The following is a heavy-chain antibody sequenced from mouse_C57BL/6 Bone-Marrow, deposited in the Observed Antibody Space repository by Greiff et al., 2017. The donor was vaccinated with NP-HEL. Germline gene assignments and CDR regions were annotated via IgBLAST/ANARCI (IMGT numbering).Heavy chain of an antibody. J-gene: IGHJ3*01. V-gene: IGHV1-80*01. CDR1: GYAFSSYW. Sequence: VKLMESGAELVKPGASVKISCKASGYAFSSYWMNWVKQRPGKGLEWIGQIYPGDGDTNYNGKFKGKATLTADKSSSTAYMQLSSLTSEDSAVYFCARNYDYDGFAYWGQGTLVTVSA. D-gene: IGHD2-4*01. CDR3: ARNYDYDGFAY. CDR2: IYPGDGDT.